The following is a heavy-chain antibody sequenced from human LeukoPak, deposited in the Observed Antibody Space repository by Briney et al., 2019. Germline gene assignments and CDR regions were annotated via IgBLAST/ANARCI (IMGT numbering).Heavy chain of an antibody. J-gene: IGHJ4*02. Sequence: PSETLSLTCAVYGGSFSGYYWSWIRQPPGKGLEWIGEINHSGSTNYNPSLKSRVTISVDTSKNQFSLKLSSVTAADTAVYYCARVGPSTVVPAATTDFDYWGQGTLVTVDS. V-gene: IGHV4-34*01. CDR3: ARVGPSTVVPAATTDFDY. CDR1: GGSFSGYY. D-gene: IGHD2-2*01. CDR2: INHSGST.